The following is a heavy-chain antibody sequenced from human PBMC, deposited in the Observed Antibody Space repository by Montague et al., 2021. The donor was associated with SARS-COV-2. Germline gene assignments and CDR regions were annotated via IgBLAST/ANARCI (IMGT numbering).Heavy chain of an antibody. CDR1: GGSISSSSYY. J-gene: IGHJ2*01. Sequence: SETLSLTCTVSGGSISSSSYYWGWIRQPPGKGPEWIGSIYYSGTTFYNPSLRSRVTMSVDTSKNQFSLRLSSVTAADTAVFYCAREDKGDCYFDLWGRGTLVTVSS. D-gene: IGHD2-15*01. CDR2: IYYSGTT. V-gene: IGHV4-39*02. CDR3: AREDKGDCYFDL.